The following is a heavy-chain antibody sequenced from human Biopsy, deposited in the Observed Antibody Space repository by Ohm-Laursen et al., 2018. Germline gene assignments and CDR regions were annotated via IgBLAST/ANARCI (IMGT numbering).Heavy chain of an antibody. V-gene: IGHV4-59*01. Sequence: PGTLSLTCIVSGDSISSYYWSWIRQPPGKGLQWIGYVYYTGSTDYNPSLQSRVTISVDTSKNHFSLRLRSATPADTAIYYCARDRGYYSDRTVPGYFDLWGRGTLVTVSS. CDR1: GDSISSYY. D-gene: IGHD3-22*01. CDR2: VYYTGST. J-gene: IGHJ2*01. CDR3: ARDRGYYSDRTVPGYFDL.